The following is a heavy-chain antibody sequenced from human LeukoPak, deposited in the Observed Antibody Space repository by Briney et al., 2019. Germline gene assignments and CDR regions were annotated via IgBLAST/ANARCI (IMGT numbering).Heavy chain of an antibody. J-gene: IGHJ5*02. Sequence: ASETLSLSCTVSDYSISSGYYWAWIRQPPGKGLEWIGSIYHSGNTYYNPSLKSRVTISVDTSKNQFSLRLTSVTAADTAVYYCARHAMSGSYPFNWFDPWGQGTLVTVSS. V-gene: IGHV4-38-2*02. CDR1: DYSISSGYY. D-gene: IGHD1-26*01. CDR3: ARHAMSGSYPFNWFDP. CDR2: IYHSGNT.